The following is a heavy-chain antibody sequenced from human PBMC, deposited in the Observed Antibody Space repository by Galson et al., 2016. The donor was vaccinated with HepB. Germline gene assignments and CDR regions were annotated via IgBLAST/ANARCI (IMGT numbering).Heavy chain of an antibody. CDR1: GFTFRSSA. V-gene: IGHV1-58*01. J-gene: IGHJ4*02. CDR3: AAGLTWIKSWLRDDY. Sequence: SVKVSCKASGFTFRSSAVQWVRQARGQRLEWIGWIGVGSGKTNYAHKFQQRVTITRDMSTGTAYLGLRSLRFEDTGVYYCAAGLTWIKSWLRDDYWGQGTLVTVSS. D-gene: IGHD5-12*01. CDR2: IGVGSGKT.